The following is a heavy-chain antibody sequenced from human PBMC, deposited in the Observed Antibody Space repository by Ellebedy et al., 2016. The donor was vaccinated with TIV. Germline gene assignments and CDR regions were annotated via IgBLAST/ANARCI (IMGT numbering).Heavy chain of an antibody. D-gene: IGHD1-26*01. CDR3: ARWPRGATNYFDY. Sequence: MPSETLSLTCTVSGGSISSSSYYWGWIRQPPGKGLEWIGNIYYSGSTYYNPSLKSRVTISVDTSKNQFSLKLSSVTAADTAVYYCARWPRGATNYFDYWGQGTLVTVSS. CDR2: IYYSGST. CDR1: GGSISSSSYY. J-gene: IGHJ4*02. V-gene: IGHV4-39*07.